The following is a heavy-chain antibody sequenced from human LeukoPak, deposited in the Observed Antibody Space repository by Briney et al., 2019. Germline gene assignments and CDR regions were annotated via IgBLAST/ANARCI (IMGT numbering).Heavy chain of an antibody. CDR3: ARALQTRRFDY. V-gene: IGHV4-59*01. CDR2: IYHTGSI. J-gene: IGHJ4*02. CDR1: GVTFSSYY. Sequence: SETLSLTCTVSGVTFSSYYWSWIRQPPGKGLEWIGYIYHTGSINYNPSPKSRVTISVDTSKNQFSLKVNAVTAADTAVYYCARALQTRRFDYWGQGTLVTVSS.